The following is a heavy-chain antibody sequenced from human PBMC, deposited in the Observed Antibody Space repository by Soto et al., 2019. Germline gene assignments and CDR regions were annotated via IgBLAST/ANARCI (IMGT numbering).Heavy chain of an antibody. V-gene: IGHV3-23*01. J-gene: IGHJ4*02. CDR1: EFTFSTYA. Sequence: VQLLESGGGLVQPGGSLRLSCAASEFTFSTYAMSWVRQAPGKGLEWVSAISGSGDTTYYADSVKGRFTISRDTSKNTLFLQMNSLRAEDTALYYCAKSYSSNWYDYFDYWGQGTLVTVSS. CDR2: ISGSGDTT. CDR3: AKSYSSNWYDYFDY. D-gene: IGHD6-13*01.